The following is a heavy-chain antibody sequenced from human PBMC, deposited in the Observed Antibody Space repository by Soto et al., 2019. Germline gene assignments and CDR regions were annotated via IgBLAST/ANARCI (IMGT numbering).Heavy chain of an antibody. J-gene: IGHJ4*02. CDR1: GGSISSYY. D-gene: IGHD3-22*01. CDR2: IYYSGST. Sequence: PSETLSLTCTVSGGSISSYYWSWIRQPPGKGLEWIGYIYYSGSTNYNPSLKSRVTISVDTSKNQFSLKLSSVTAADTAVYYCARATYYYASSGRSYYFDYWGQGTLVTVSS. V-gene: IGHV4-59*01. CDR3: ARATYYYASSGRSYYFDY.